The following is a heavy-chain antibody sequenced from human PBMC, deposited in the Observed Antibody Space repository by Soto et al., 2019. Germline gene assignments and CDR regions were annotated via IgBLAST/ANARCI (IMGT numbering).Heavy chain of an antibody. D-gene: IGHD2-2*01. CDR2: IYYSGST. CDR1: GGSISSSSYY. Sequence: QLQLQESGPGLVKPSETLSLTCTVSGGSISSSSYYWGWIRQPPGKGLEWIGSIYYSGSTYYNPSLKCRVTISVDTSKNQFSLKLSSVTAADTAVYYCAIRRGVVPAAVSKAVDYWGQGTLVTVSS. J-gene: IGHJ4*02. CDR3: AIRRGVVPAAVSKAVDY. V-gene: IGHV4-39*01.